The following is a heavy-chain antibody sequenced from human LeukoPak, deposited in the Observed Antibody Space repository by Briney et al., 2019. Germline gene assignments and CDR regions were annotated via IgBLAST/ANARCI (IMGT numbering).Heavy chain of an antibody. CDR2: ISGSGGST. D-gene: IGHD1-26*01. V-gene: IGHV3-23*01. J-gene: IGHJ4*02. Sequence: PGGSLRLSCAASGFTFSSYAMSWVRQAPGKGLEWVSAISGSGGSTYYADSVKGRFTISRDNSKNTLYLQMNSLRAEGTAVYYCAKDRTLRVGATSGAFDYWGQGTLVTVSS. CDR3: AKDRTLRVGATSGAFDY. CDR1: GFTFSSYA.